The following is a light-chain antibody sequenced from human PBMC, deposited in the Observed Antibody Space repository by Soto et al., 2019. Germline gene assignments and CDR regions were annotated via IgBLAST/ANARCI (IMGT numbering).Light chain of an antibody. CDR3: QQYNNWPPDYT. Sequence: ETVMTQSPATLSVSPGERVTLSCRASQSINSNLAWYQQRPGQAPRVLIYDASTRATAVPARFSGSGSGTEFTLTISSLQSEDFAVYYCQQYNNWPPDYTFGQGTKPEIK. CDR2: DAS. V-gene: IGKV3-15*01. CDR1: QSINSN. J-gene: IGKJ2*01.